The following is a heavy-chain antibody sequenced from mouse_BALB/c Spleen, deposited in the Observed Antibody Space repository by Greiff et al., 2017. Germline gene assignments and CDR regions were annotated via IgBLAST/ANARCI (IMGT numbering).Heavy chain of an antibody. D-gene: IGHD1-1*01. V-gene: IGHV1-7*01. CDR3: ARRGYYGSSYSWFAY. Sequence: VKLQESGAELAKPGASVKMSCKASGYTFTSYWMHWVKQRPGQGLEWIGYINPSTGYTEYNQKFKDKATLTADKSSSTAYMQLSSLTSEDSAVYYCARRGYYGSSYSWFAYWGQGTLVTVSA. CDR1: GYTFTSYW. J-gene: IGHJ3*01. CDR2: INPSTGYT.